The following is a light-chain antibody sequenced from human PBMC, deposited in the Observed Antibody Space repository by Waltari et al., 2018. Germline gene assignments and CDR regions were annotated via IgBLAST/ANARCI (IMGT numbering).Light chain of an antibody. J-gene: IGLJ2*01. CDR2: DVT. V-gene: IGLV2-14*03. CDR3: SSYTSTRTLV. CDR1: SSDVGGYNS. Sequence: QSALTQPASVSGTPGQSITISCTGTSSDVGGYNSVYWYQQHPGIAPKLLSYDVTSRPSELSIRFSGSKSGNTASLTISGRQAEDEADYYCSSYTSTRTLVFGGGTKLTVL.